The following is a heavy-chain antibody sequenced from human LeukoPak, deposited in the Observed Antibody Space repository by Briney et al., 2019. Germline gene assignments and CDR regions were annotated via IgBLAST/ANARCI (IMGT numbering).Heavy chain of an antibody. D-gene: IGHD3-22*01. J-gene: IGHJ4*02. CDR3: ARAPKYYYDSSGYYYTHFDY. V-gene: IGHV4-39*07. Sequence: PSETLSLTCTVSGGSISSSSCYWGWIRQPPGKGLEWIGSIYYSGSTYYNPSLKSRVTISVDTSKNQFSLKLSSVTAADTAVYYCARAPKYYYDSSGYYYTHFDYWGQGTLVTVSS. CDR2: IYYSGST. CDR1: GGSISSSSCY.